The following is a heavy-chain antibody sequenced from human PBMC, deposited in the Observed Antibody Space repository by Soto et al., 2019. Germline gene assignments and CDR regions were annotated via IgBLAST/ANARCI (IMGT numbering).Heavy chain of an antibody. J-gene: IGHJ5*02. CDR3: AREIVTAGGNNYFDP. D-gene: IGHD2-21*02. Sequence: AETLSLTCGVSGCTVASSHWWSWVRQSPGVGLEWIGNVYHTGDTNFNPSLQSRVTISVDKSNNQFSLRLNSLTAADTAVYFCAREIVTAGGNNYFDPWGPGTLVTVSS. CDR1: GCTVASSHW. V-gene: IGHV4-4*01. CDR2: VYHTGDT.